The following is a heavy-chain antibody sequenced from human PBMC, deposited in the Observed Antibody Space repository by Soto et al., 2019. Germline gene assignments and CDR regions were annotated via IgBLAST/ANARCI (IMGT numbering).Heavy chain of an antibody. V-gene: IGHV4-34*01. CDR3: ARVHMVRGVIKAYYGMDV. CDR2: INHSGST. J-gene: IGHJ6*02. Sequence: LSLTCAVYGGSFSGYYWSWIRQPPGKGLEWIGEINHSGSTNYNPSLKSRVTISVDTSKNQFSLKLSSVTAADTAVYYCARVHMVRGVIKAYYGMDVWGHGTTVTVSS. D-gene: IGHD3-10*01. CDR1: GGSFSGYY.